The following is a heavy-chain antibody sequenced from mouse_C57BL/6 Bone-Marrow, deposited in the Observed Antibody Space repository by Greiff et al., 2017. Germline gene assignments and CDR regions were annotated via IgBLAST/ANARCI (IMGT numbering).Heavy chain of an antibody. D-gene: IGHD1-1*01. CDR3: APCSDYCGRSYGAY. J-gene: IGHJ3*01. V-gene: IGHV1-81*01. CDR2: IYPRSGNT. CDR1: GYTFTSYG. Sequence: QVQLQQSGAELARPGASVKLSCKASGYTFTSYGISWVKQRTGQGLEWIGEIYPRSGNTYYNEKFKGKATLTADKSSSTAYMELRSLTSEDSAVYFCAPCSDYCGRSYGAYWGQGTLVSVSA.